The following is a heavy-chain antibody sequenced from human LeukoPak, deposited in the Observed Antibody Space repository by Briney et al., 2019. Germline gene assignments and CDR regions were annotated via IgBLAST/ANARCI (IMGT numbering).Heavy chain of an antibody. CDR3: ARVVGTGDPAFDY. J-gene: IGHJ4*02. CDR1: GGSFSGYY. D-gene: IGHD3-16*01. CDR2: INHSGST. V-gene: IGHV4-34*01. Sequence: PSETLSLTCAVYGGSFSGYYWSWIRQPPGKGLEWIGEINHSGSTNYNPSLKSRVTISVDTSKNQFSLKLSSVTAADTAVYYCARVVGTGDPAFDYWGQGTLVTVSS.